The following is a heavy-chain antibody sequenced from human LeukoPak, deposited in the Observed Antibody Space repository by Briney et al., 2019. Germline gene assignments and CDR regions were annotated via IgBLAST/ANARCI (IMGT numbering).Heavy chain of an antibody. CDR3: ARIGARTDY. V-gene: IGHV4-59*01. J-gene: IGHJ4*02. CDR1: GVSISSYH. D-gene: IGHD6-6*01. CDR2: IYNSGST. Sequence: SETLSLTCTVSGVSISSYHWSWIRQPPVKGLEWIGYIYNSGSTNYNPSLKSRVTISVDTSKNQVSLKLSSVTAADTAVYYCARIGARTDYWGQGTLVTVSS.